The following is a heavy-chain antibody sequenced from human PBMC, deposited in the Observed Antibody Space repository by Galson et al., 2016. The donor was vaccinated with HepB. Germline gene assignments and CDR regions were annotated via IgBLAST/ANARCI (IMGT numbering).Heavy chain of an antibody. CDR1: GGPISGYY. CDR3: ARSFSGRVFEY. D-gene: IGHD6-19*01. CDR2: IKVMGST. Sequence: TLSLTCAVFGGPISGYYWSWIRQPPGKGLEWIGEIKVMGSTNYNPSLKSRVTISVNTSKNQFSLKLSSVTAADTAVYYCARSFSGRVFEYWGQGSLVSVSS. V-gene: IGHV4-34*01. J-gene: IGHJ4*02.